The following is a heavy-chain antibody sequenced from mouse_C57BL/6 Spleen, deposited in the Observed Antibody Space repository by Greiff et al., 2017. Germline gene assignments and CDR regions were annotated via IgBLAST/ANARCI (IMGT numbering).Heavy chain of an antibody. CDR3: ARPYYSNSYAMDY. CDR2: ISSGSSTI. D-gene: IGHD2-5*01. J-gene: IGHJ4*01. CDR1: GFTFSDYG. Sequence: EVKLMESGGGLVKPGGSLKLSCAASGFTFSDYGMHWVRQAPEKGLEWVAYISSGSSTIYYADTVKGRFTISRDNAKNTLFLQMTSLRSEDTAMDYCARPYYSNSYAMDYWGQGTSVTVSS. V-gene: IGHV5-17*01.